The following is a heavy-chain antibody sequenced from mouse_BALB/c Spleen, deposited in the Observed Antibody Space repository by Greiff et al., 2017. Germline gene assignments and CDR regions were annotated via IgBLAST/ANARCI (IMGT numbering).Heavy chain of an antibody. CDR2: IISGSSTI. J-gene: IGHJ4*01. CDR1: GFTFGSFG. V-gene: IGHV5-17*02. CDR3: ARHYYGSSDAMDY. Sequence: EVQVVESGGGLLQPGGSRKLSCAASGFTFGSFGMPWVGQPPEKGLGWVAYIISGSSTIYYADTVKGRFTISRDNPKNTLFLQMTSLRSEDTAMYYCARHYYGSSDAMDYWGQGTSVTVSS. D-gene: IGHD1-1*01.